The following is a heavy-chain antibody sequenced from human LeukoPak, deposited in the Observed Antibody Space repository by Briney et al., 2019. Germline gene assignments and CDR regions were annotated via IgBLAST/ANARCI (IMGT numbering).Heavy chain of an antibody. Sequence: GASVKVSCKASGYTFTGYYMHWVRQAPGQGLGWMGWINPNSGGTNYAQKFQGWVTMTRDTSISTAYMELSRLRSDDTAVYYCARAYYYGSGSPYAFDIWGQGTMVTVSS. CDR1: GYTFTGYY. D-gene: IGHD3-10*01. V-gene: IGHV1-2*04. CDR3: ARAYYYGSGSPYAFDI. CDR2: INPNSGGT. J-gene: IGHJ3*02.